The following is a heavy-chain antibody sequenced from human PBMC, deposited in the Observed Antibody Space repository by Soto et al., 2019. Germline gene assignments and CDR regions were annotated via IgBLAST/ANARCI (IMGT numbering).Heavy chain of an antibody. V-gene: IGHV1-18*01. D-gene: IGHD6-13*01. CDR1: GYTFTSYG. J-gene: IGHJ4*02. Sequence: QVQLVQSGAEVKKPGASVKVSCKASGYTFTSYGISWVRQAPGQGLEWMGWISAYNGNTKYVQKFQGRVTMTTDTSTSTAYMELRSLRSEDTAVYFCARDAAAGLNDSWGQGTLVTVSS. CDR3: ARDAAAGLNDS. CDR2: ISAYNGNT.